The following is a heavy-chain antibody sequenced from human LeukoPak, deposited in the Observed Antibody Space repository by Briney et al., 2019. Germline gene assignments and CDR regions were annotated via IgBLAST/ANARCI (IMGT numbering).Heavy chain of an antibody. CDR1: GGTFSSYA. V-gene: IGHV1-69*05. Sequence: ASVKVSCKASGGTFSSYAISWVRQAPGQGLEWMGRIIPIFGTANYAQKFQGRVTITTDESTSTAYMELSSLRSEDTAVYYCARSGVISSFYYYMDVWGKGTTVTVSS. D-gene: IGHD2-8*01. CDR2: IIPIFGTA. J-gene: IGHJ6*03. CDR3: ARSGVISSFYYYMDV.